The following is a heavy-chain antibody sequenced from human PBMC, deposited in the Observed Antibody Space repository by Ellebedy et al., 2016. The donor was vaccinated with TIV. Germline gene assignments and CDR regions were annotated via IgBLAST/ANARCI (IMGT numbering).Heavy chain of an antibody. CDR1: GYPFPNYG. CDR3: ARDVPADAAALLDY. CDR2: ISAYNGNT. D-gene: IGHD2-2*01. J-gene: IGHJ4*02. V-gene: IGHV1-18*04. Sequence: AASVKVSCKASGYPFPNYGVSWVRQAPGQGLEWVGWISAYNGNTKYGQKFQGRISLNTDTSMGTAYMELRSLRSDDTGVYFCARDVPADAAALLDYWGQGTRVTVSS.